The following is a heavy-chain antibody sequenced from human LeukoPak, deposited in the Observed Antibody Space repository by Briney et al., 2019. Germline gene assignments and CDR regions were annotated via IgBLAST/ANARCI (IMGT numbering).Heavy chain of an antibody. J-gene: IGHJ4*02. V-gene: IGHV3-21*01. Sequence: GGSLRLSCAASGFSFSSYTVHWVRQAPGEGLEWVSSISSGGSNVFYGDSLKGRFTISGDNAKNSLHLQMNSLRVEDTAIYFCAVCSSTSCPDYWGQGTLVTVSS. CDR2: ISSGGSNV. CDR1: GFSFSSYT. CDR3: AVCSSTSCPDY. D-gene: IGHD2-2*01.